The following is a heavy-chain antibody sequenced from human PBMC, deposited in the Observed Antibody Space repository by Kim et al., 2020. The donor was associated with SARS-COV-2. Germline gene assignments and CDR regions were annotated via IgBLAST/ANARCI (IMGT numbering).Heavy chain of an antibody. CDR3: ARFSNTWDY. CDR1: GFTFSSYG. CDR2: IWHDGSKT. D-gene: IGHD2-2*01. Sequence: GGSLRLSCAASGFTFSSYGMHWVRQAPDKGLEWVAVIWHDGSKTYYADFVKGRFTISRDDSENTLYLQMNSLRVDDTAVYYCARFSNTWDYWGQGTLVTVSS. J-gene: IGHJ4*02. V-gene: IGHV3-33*01.